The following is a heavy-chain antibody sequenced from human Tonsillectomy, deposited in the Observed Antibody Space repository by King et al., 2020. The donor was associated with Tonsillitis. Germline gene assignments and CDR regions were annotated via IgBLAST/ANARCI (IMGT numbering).Heavy chain of an antibody. V-gene: IGHV4-59*01. CDR2: IYYSGST. CDR1: GGSISSYY. CDR3: ARDSRSRGWFFFDY. D-gene: IGHD6-19*01. Sequence: PLQESGPGLVKPSETLSLTCTVSGGSISSYYWSWIRQPPGKGLEWIGYIYYSGSTNYNPSLKSRVTISVDTSKNQFSLKLSSVTAADTAVYYCARDSRSRGWFFFDYWGQGTLVTVSS. J-gene: IGHJ4*02.